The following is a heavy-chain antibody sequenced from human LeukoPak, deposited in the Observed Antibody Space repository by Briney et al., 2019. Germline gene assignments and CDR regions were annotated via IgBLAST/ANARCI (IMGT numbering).Heavy chain of an antibody. Sequence: PSETLSLTCTVSGGSISSYYWSWIRQPAGKGLGWVGRIYTSGSTNYNPSLKSRVNMSVDTSKNQYSLKLSSMTAADTAVYYCARVGRSSSSVDYGGQGTLVTVPS. CDR3: ARVGRSSSSVDY. D-gene: IGHD6-6*01. CDR1: GGSISSYY. J-gene: IGHJ4*02. CDR2: IYTSGST. V-gene: IGHV4-4*07.